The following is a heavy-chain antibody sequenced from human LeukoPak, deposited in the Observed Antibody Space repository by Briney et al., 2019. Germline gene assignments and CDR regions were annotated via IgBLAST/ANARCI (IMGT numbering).Heavy chain of an antibody. D-gene: IGHD3-22*01. CDR2: INPSGGST. J-gene: IGHJ3*02. Sequence: GASVKVSCKASGYTFTSYYMHWVRQAPGQGLEWMGIINPSGGSTSYAQKFQGRVTMTRDTSTSTVYMELSSLRSEDTAVYYCARDRLYYYDSSGRDAFDIWGQGTMVTVSS. CDR3: ARDRLYYYDSSGRDAFDI. CDR1: GYTFTSYY. V-gene: IGHV1-46*01.